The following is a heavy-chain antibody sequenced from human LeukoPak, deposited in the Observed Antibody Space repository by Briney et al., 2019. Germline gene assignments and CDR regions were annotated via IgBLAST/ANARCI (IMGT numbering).Heavy chain of an antibody. CDR1: GFTFSTYG. CDR3: ARGRGGTYPPGIY. V-gene: IGHV3-33*08. J-gene: IGHJ4*02. Sequence: GGSLRLSCAASGFTFSTYGMHWVRQAPDKGLEWVAVMWDDESNKYYADSVKGRFTISRDNSKNVLYLQMNNLGAEDTAVYYCARGRGGTYPPGIYWGQGTLVTVSS. D-gene: IGHD1-26*01. CDR2: MWDDESNK.